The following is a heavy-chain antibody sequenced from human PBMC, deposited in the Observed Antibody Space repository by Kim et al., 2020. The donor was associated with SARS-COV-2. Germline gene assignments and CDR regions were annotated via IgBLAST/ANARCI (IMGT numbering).Heavy chain of an antibody. J-gene: IGHJ6*02. CDR3: ARNFIPKRETYYDFWSGYLYGMDV. CDR2: IYTSGST. Sequence: SETLSLTCTVSGGSISSYYWSWIRQPAGKGLEWIGRIYTSGSTNYNPSLKSRVTMSVDTSKNQFSLKLSSVTAADTAVYYCARNFIPKRETYYDFWSGYLYGMDVWGQGTTVTVSS. D-gene: IGHD3-3*01. CDR1: GGSISSYY. V-gene: IGHV4-4*07.